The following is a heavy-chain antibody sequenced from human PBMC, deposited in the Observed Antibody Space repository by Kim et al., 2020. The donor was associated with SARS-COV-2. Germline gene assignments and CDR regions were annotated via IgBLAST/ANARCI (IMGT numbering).Heavy chain of an antibody. D-gene: IGHD3-10*01. CDR2: FYYSGTT. V-gene: IGHV4-39*01. J-gene: IGHJ4*02. Sequence: SETLSLTCTVSGASIDSSDSYWGWIRQPPGKGLEWIGSFYYSGTTYYNPSLKTRFTLSADTARNQFSLKMTSATAADTALYYCARLTLRSLCFGALGDFDCWNQGTLVAVSA. CDR3: ARLTLRSLCFGALGDFDC. CDR1: GASIDSSDSY.